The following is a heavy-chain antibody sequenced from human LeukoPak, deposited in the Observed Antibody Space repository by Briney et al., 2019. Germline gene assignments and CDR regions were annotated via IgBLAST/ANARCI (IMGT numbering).Heavy chain of an antibody. V-gene: IGHV3-23*01. CDR2: ISGSGGST. D-gene: IGHD4-17*01. CDR3: ANGDYWSIFDY. Sequence: GSLRLSCAASGFTFSSYAMSWVRPAPGKGLEWVSAISGSGGSTYYADSVKGRFTISRDNSKNTLYLQMNSLRAEDTAVYYCANGDYWSIFDYWGQGTLVTVSS. CDR1: GFTFSSYA. J-gene: IGHJ4*02.